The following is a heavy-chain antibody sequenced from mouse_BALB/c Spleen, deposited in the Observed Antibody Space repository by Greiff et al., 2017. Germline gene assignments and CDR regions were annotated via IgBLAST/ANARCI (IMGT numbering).Heavy chain of an antibody. J-gene: IGHJ2*01. Sequence: EVMLVESGGGLVKPGGSLKLSCAASGFTFSSYGMSWVRQTPDKRLEWVATISSGGSYTYYPDSVKGRFTISRDNAKNTLYLQMSSLKSEDTAMYYCARGVTTVGGYYFDYWGQGTTLTVSS. CDR1: GFTFSSYG. CDR2: ISSGGSYT. CDR3: ARGVTTVGGYYFDY. V-gene: IGHV5-6*03. D-gene: IGHD1-1*01.